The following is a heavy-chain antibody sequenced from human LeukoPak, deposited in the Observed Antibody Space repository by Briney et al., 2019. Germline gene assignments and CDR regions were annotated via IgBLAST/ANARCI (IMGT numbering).Heavy chain of an antibody. Sequence: GGSLRLSCAASGFTFDDYAMHWVRQAPGKGLEWVSGISWTSGSIGYADSVKGRFTISRDNAKNSLYLQMNSLRAEDTALYYCAKDKEGVVTAMDYWGQGTLVTVSS. V-gene: IGHV3-9*01. CDR2: ISWTSGSI. J-gene: IGHJ4*02. CDR1: GFTFDDYA. D-gene: IGHD2-21*02. CDR3: AKDKEGVVTAMDY.